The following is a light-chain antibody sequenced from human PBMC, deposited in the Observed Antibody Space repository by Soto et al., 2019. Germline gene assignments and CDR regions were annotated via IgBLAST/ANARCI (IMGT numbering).Light chain of an antibody. J-gene: IGKJ1*01. Sequence: VMTQPQLSLPVTLGQPASLSCRSSQSLLHSNGYNYLDWYLQKPGQSPQLLIYLGSNRASGVPDRFSGSGSGTDFTLKISRVEAEDVGVYYCMQPLQSWTFGQGTKVDIK. CDR1: QSLLHSNGYNY. CDR3: MQPLQSWT. CDR2: LGS. V-gene: IGKV2-28*01.